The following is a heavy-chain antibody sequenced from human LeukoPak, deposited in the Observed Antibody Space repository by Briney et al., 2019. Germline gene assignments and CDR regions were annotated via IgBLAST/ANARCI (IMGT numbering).Heavy chain of an antibody. CDR3: AKGVAVAGFYFDY. CDR2: ISGSGGST. V-gene: IGHV3-23*01. Sequence: GGSLRLSCAASGFTFSSYAMSWVRQAPGKGLEWGSAISGSGGSTYYADSVKGRFTISRDNSKNTLYLQMNSLRAEDTAIYYCAKGVAVAGFYFDYWGQGTLVTVSS. CDR1: GFTFSSYA. D-gene: IGHD6-19*01. J-gene: IGHJ4*02.